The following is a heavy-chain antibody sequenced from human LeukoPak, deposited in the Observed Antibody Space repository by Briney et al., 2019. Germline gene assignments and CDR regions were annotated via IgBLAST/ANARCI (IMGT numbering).Heavy chain of an antibody. CDR2: ISSSGSTI. V-gene: IGHV3-11*04. CDR1: GFTFSDYY. J-gene: IGHJ6*04. Sequence: GALRLSCAASGFTFSDYYMSWIRQAPGKGLEWVSYISSSGSTIYYADSVKGRFTISRDNAKNSLYLQMNSLRAEDTAVYYCARNTAMVKSAEDVWGKGTTVTVSS. CDR3: ARNTAMVKSAEDV. D-gene: IGHD5-18*01.